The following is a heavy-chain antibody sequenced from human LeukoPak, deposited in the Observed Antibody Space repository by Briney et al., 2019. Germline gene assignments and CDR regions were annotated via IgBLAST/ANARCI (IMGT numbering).Heavy chain of an antibody. J-gene: IGHJ5*02. V-gene: IGHV4-34*01. CDR1: GGSLSGYY. CDR3: ARLGAVRFDP. Sequence: KPSETLSLTCAVYGGSLSGYYWSWIRQPPGKGLEWIGEINHSGSTNYNPSLKSRVTISVDTSKDQFSLKLSSVTAADTAVYYCARLGAVRFDPWGQGALVTVPS. CDR2: INHSGST. D-gene: IGHD1-26*01.